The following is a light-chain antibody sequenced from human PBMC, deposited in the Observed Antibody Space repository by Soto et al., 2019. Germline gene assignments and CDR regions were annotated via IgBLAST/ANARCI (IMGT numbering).Light chain of an antibody. CDR1: QSITDW. V-gene: IGKV1-5*03. Sequence: DIQMTRSPSTLSASVGDRVTITCRASQSITDWLAWYQQKPGKAPKFLIYKASNLEGGVPSRFSGSGSGTEFTLTISSVQPDDFATDYCQSWDDYSWTFGQGTKVDIK. J-gene: IGKJ1*01. CDR2: KAS. CDR3: QSWDDYSWT.